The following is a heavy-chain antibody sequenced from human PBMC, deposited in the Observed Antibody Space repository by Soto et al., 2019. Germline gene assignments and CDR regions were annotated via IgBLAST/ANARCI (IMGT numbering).Heavy chain of an antibody. Sequence: SSVKVSCKASGYTFTRYDINWVRQATGRGLEWMGWMNPNNGNTGYAQKFQGRVTMTRDTYISTAYMELSSLRSEDTAVYYCERYGYLPGRPDYWGRGTPVPGSS. CDR3: ERYGYLPGRPDY. D-gene: IGHD5-18*01. V-gene: IGHV1-8*01. CDR1: GYTFTRYD. CDR2: MNPNNGNT. J-gene: IGHJ4*02.